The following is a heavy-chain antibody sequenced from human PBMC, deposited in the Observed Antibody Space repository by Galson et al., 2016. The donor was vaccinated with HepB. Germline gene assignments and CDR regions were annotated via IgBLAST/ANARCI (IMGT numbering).Heavy chain of an antibody. J-gene: IGHJ2*01. D-gene: IGHD4-23*01. Sequence: SLRLSCAASGFTFRYYNMYWVRQAPGKGLECVAVISYDGRNTYSAGSVKGRFTISRDNSKNMLYLEMNSLRTEDTAMYYCARDYGGDRYFDLWGRGTLVSVSS. CDR1: GFTFRYYN. CDR3: ARDYGGDRYFDL. V-gene: IGHV3-30*04. CDR2: ISYDGRNT.